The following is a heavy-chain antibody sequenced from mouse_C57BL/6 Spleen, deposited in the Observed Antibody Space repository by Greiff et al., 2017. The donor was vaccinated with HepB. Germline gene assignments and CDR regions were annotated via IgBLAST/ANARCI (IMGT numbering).Heavy chain of an antibody. D-gene: IGHD2-5*01. J-gene: IGHJ3*01. CDR3: ARRGYSNYED. CDR1: GYTFTSYG. CDR2: IYPRSGNT. Sequence: QVQLKESGAELARPGASVKLSCKASGYTFTSYGISWVKQRTGQGLEWIGEIYPRSGNTYYNEKFKGKATLTADKSSSTAYMELRSLTSEDSAVYFCARRGYSNYEDWGQGTLVTVSA. V-gene: IGHV1-81*01.